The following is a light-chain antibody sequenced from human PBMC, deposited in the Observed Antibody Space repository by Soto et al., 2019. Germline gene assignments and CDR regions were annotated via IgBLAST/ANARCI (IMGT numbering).Light chain of an antibody. V-gene: IGKV3-20*01. CDR2: GAS. J-gene: IGKJ2*01. CDR3: QQYGRSPLMYT. CDR1: QSVSSTF. Sequence: ENVLTQSPGTLSLSPGERATLSCRASQSVSSTFLAWYQHKPGQAPRLLIYGASSRATGIPDRFSGSGSGTAFTLTISRLEPEDFAVYYCQQYGRSPLMYTFGQGTKLEIK.